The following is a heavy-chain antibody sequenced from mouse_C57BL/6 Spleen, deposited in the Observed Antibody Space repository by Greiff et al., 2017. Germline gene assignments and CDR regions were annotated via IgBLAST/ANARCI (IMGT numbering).Heavy chain of an antibody. CDR1: GYTFTDHS. CDR3: GREQYFDY. V-gene: IGHV1-11*01. Sequence: QVQLQQSGAELASPGASVTLSCKASGYTFTDHSMNWVKKRPGQGLEWIGRIYPVSGETNYNQQLMSQGTFSVDRSSSTVLIVLNSLTSEAPAVYYCGREQYFDYWGQGTTLTVSS. J-gene: IGHJ2*01. CDR2: IYPVSGET.